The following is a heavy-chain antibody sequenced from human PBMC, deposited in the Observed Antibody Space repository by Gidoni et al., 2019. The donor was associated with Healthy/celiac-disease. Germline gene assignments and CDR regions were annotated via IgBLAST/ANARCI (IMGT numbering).Heavy chain of an antibody. CDR1: GGSISSGCYY. CDR3: ARRDSGYDGPYYYGMDV. Sequence: QVQLQESGPGLVKPSQTLSLTCTVAGGSISSGCYYWSWIRQHPGKGLEWIGYIYYSGSTYYNPSLKSRVTISVDTSKNQFSLKLSSVTAADTAVYYCARRDSGYDGPYYYGMDVWGQGTTVTVSS. J-gene: IGHJ6*02. CDR2: IYYSGST. V-gene: IGHV4-31*03. D-gene: IGHD5-12*01.